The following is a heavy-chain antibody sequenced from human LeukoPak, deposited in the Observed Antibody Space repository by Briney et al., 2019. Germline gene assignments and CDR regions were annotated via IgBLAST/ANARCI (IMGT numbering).Heavy chain of an antibody. Sequence: GGSLRLSCAASGFTFRSYVMSWGRVAPGKGLESFSGLNTAGAWIYYEDSVKGRFTISRDNSENTLYLQMNSLRVEDTAIYYCAKSTAPCSRGSCYSALESWGQGTLVTVSS. CDR1: GFTFRSYV. V-gene: IGHV3-23*01. D-gene: IGHD2-15*01. J-gene: IGHJ4*02. CDR2: LNTAGAWI. CDR3: AKSTAPCSRGSCYSALES.